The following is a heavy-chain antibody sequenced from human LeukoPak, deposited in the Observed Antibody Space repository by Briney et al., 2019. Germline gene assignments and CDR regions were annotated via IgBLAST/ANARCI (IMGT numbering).Heavy chain of an antibody. J-gene: IGHJ6*03. D-gene: IGHD3-10*01. CDR1: GGTFSSYA. V-gene: IGHV1-69*05. CDR3: ARVPQGDNGSGSQRPDYYYYYRDV. CDR2: IIPIFGTA. Sequence: SVKVSCKASGGTFSSYAISWVRQAPGQGLEWRGRIIPIFGTANYAQKFQGRVTITTDESTSTAYMELSSLRSEDTAVYYCARVPQGDNGSGSQRPDYYYYYRDVWGKGTTVTVSS.